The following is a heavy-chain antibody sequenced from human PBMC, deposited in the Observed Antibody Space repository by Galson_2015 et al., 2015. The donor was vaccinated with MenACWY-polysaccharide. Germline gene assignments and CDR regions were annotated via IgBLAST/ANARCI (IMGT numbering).Heavy chain of an antibody. D-gene: IGHD3-22*01. CDR2: MNTNSGNT. Sequence: SAKFCCKASEDRFSDDDINWVRQTTGEGREWRRWMNTNSGNTGYEQKFQGRVTMTRNTSISIAYMELSSLRSEDTAVFYCARGANYYCDICGYLNCFDPWVQGTLVTVSS. J-gene: IGHJ5*01. CDR3: ARGANYYCDICGYLNCFDP. V-gene: IGHV1-8*01. CDR1: EDRFSDDD.